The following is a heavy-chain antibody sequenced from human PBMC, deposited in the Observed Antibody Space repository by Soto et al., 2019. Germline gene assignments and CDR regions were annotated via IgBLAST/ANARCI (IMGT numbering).Heavy chain of an antibody. CDR3: ARGQRFSDSFDP. V-gene: IGHV4-4*07. Sequence: SETLSLTCTVSGGAISGYYWTWIRQSAGKGLEWIGRIYSSGGTRYNPSLQSRVTMSLDTSKNQFSLRLSSVTAADTAVYYCARGQRFSDSFDPWGQGTLVTVSS. CDR2: IYSSGGT. D-gene: IGHD3-3*01. J-gene: IGHJ5*02. CDR1: GGAISGYY.